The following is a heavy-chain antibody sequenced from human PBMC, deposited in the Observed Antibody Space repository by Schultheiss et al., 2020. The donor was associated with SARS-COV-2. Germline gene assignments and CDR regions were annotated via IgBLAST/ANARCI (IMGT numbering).Heavy chain of an antibody. D-gene: IGHD2-21*01. J-gene: IGHJ4*02. V-gene: IGHV1-18*04. Sequence: ASVKVSCKASGYTFTGYYMHWVRQAPGQGLEWMGGIIPIFGTANYAQKLQGRVTMTTDTSTSTAYMELRSLRSDDTAVYYCAREYCGGDCYIDYWGQGTLVTVSS. CDR3: AREYCGGDCYIDY. CDR1: GYTFTGYY. CDR2: IIPIFGTA.